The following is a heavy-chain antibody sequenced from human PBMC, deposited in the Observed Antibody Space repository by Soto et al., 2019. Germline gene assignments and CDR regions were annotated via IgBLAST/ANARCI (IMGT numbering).Heavy chain of an antibody. J-gene: IGHJ3*02. D-gene: IGHD6-13*01. CDR2: IIPILGIA. CDR1: GGTFSSYT. CDR3: VSGGHSSSWYSAFDI. Sequence: QVQLVQSGAEVKKPGSSVKVSCKASGGTFSSYTISRVRQAPGQGLEWMGRIIPILGIANYAQKFQGRVTITADRSTSTAYMELSSLRSEVKAVYYCVSGGHSSSWYSAFDIWGQGTMVTVSS. V-gene: IGHV1-69*02.